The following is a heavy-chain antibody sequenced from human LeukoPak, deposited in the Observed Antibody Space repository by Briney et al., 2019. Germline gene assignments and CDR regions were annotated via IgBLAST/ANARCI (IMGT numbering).Heavy chain of an antibody. Sequence: GGSLRLSCTASGFTFGDYAMSWFRQAPGKGLEWVGFIRSKAYGGTTEYAASVKGRFTISRDDSKSIAYLQMNSLKTEDTAVYYCAKIGRVVVIRYYMDVWGKGTTVTVSS. V-gene: IGHV3-49*03. J-gene: IGHJ6*03. CDR1: GFTFGDYA. CDR2: IRSKAYGGTT. D-gene: IGHD3-22*01. CDR3: AKIGRVVVIRYYMDV.